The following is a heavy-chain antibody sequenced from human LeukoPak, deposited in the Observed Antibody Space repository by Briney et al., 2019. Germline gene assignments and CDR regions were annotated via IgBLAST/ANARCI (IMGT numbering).Heavy chain of an antibody. CDR1: GFTFSAYE. D-gene: IGHD4-23*01. Sequence: GGSLRLSCAASGFTFSAYEMNWVRQAPGKGLEWVSYIGSSGSTVYYADSVKGRFTISRDNAKNSLYMQMESLRDEDTAIYYCARDTLEYSNSPDALDIWGQGTMVTISS. CDR2: IGSSGSTV. V-gene: IGHV3-48*03. J-gene: IGHJ3*02. CDR3: ARDTLEYSNSPDALDI.